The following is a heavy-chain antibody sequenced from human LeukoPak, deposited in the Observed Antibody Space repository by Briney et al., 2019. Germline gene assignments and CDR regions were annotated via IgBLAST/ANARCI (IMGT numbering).Heavy chain of an antibody. CDR2: IYTSGST. CDR3: ARGGYYYYMDV. Sequence: SETLSLTCTVSGGSISSYYWSWIRQPAGQGMEWIGRIYTSGSTNYNPSLKSRVTISVETSKNQFSLKLSSVTAADTAVYYCARGGYYYYMDVLGKATTVTVS. CDR1: GGSISSYY. J-gene: IGHJ6*03. V-gene: IGHV4-4*07.